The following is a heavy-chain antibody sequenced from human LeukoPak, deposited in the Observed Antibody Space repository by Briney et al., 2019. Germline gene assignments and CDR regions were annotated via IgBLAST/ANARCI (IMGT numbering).Heavy chain of an antibody. CDR2: ISTSDTLI. D-gene: IGHD4-17*01. J-gene: IGHJ4*02. Sequence: GGSLRLSCAASGFTFSGYEMNWVRQAPGKGLECLAYISTSDTLIRYADTVKGRFTISRDDAKNSLYLQMNSLRAEDTGVYHCVRDATETKLGWVYFDYWGQGTLVTVSS. CDR3: VRDATETKLGWVYFDY. CDR1: GFTFSGYE. V-gene: IGHV3-48*03.